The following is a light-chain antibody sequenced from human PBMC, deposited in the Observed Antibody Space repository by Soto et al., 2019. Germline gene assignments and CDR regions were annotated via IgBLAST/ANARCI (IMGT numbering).Light chain of an antibody. CDR1: QSISNW. Sequence: DIQMTQSPSTLSASVGDRVTITCRASQSISNWLAWYQQKQGKAPKLLIYKASSLEGGDPSRFSGSRSGTELTLTISSLQPDDFATYYCQQYNSYPSFGQGTRLEMK. CDR3: QQYNSYPS. J-gene: IGKJ5*01. CDR2: KAS. V-gene: IGKV1-5*03.